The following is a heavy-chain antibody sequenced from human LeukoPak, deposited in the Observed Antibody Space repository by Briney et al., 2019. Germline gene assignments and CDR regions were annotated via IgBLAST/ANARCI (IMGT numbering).Heavy chain of an antibody. CDR2: IDPSDSYT. CDR1: GYSFTSYW. CDR3: ARPYCSGGSRYGFGDAFDI. J-gene: IGHJ3*02. Sequence: GESLRISCKGSGYSFTSYWISWVRQMPGKGLEWMGRIDPSDSYTNYSPSFQGHVTISADKSISTAYLQWSSLKASDTAMYYCARPYCSGGSRYGFGDAFDIWGQGTMVTVSS. D-gene: IGHD2-15*01. V-gene: IGHV5-10-1*01.